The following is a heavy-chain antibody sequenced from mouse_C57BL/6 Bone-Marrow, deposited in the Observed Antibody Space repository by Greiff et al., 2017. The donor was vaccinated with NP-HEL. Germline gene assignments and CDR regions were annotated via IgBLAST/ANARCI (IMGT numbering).Heavy chain of an antibody. D-gene: IGHD2-5*01. J-gene: IGHJ2*01. Sequence: QVQLKQSGAELVKPGASVKLSCKASGYTFTSYWMQWVKQRPGQGLEWIGEIDPSDSYTNYNQKFKGKATLTVDTSSSTAYMQLSSLTSEDSAVYYCARYSNYDYFDYWGQGTTLTVSS. V-gene: IGHV1-50*01. CDR3: ARYSNYDYFDY. CDR2: IDPSDSYT. CDR1: GYTFTSYW.